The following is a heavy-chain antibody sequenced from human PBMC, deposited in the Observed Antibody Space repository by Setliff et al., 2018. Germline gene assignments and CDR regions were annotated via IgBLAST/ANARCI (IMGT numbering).Heavy chain of an antibody. CDR3: ARNYDSSGYSKSHLGYYYYGMDV. CDR2: IIPILGIA. D-gene: IGHD3-22*01. Sequence: GASVKVSCKASGGTFSSYAISWVRQAPGQGLEWMGGIIPILGIANYAQKFQGRVTITADESTSTAYMELSSLRSEDTAVYYCARNYDSSGYSKSHLGYYYYGMDVWSQGTTVTVSS. CDR1: GGTFSSYA. J-gene: IGHJ6*02. V-gene: IGHV1-69*10.